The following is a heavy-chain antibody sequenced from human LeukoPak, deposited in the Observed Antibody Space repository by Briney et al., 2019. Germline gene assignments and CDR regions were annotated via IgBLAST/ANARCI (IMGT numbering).Heavy chain of an antibody. J-gene: IGHJ4*02. Sequence: GGSLRLSCAASGFTFSSYAMSWVRQAPGKGLEWVSAISGSGGSTYYADSVKGRFTISRDNSKNTLYLQMNSLRAEDTAVYYCARFPRIVGGTRGFDYWGQGTLVTVSS. D-gene: IGHD1-26*01. CDR1: GFTFSSYA. CDR2: ISGSGGST. V-gene: IGHV3-23*01. CDR3: ARFPRIVGGTRGFDY.